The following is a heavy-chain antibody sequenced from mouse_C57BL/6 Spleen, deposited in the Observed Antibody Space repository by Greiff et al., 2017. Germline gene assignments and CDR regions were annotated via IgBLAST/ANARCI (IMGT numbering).Heavy chain of an antibody. Sequence: QVQLQQSGAELMKPGASVKLSCKATGYTFTGYWIEWVKQRPGHGLEWIGEILPGSGSTNYNEKFKGKATFTADTSSNTSYMQLSSLTTEDSAIYYCARRIYYGSSYEDWYFDVWGTGTTVTVSS. CDR1: GYTFTGYW. D-gene: IGHD1-1*01. CDR2: ILPGSGST. CDR3: ARRIYYGSSYEDWYFDV. J-gene: IGHJ1*03. V-gene: IGHV1-9*01.